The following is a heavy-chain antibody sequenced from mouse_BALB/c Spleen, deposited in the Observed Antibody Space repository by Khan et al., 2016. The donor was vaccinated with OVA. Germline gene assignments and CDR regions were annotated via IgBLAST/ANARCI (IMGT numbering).Heavy chain of an antibody. D-gene: IGHD1-2*01. CDR1: GFNIKDTY. Sequence: VQLQQSGAELVKPGASVKLSCTASGFNIKDTYMHWVKQRPEQGLEWIGRIDPANGNTKYDPKFQGKATITADTSSNTAHLQLSSLTSEDTAVYYCARGLRPDYWGQGTTLTVSS. J-gene: IGHJ2*01. CDR2: IDPANGNT. CDR3: ARGLRPDY. V-gene: IGHV14-3*02.